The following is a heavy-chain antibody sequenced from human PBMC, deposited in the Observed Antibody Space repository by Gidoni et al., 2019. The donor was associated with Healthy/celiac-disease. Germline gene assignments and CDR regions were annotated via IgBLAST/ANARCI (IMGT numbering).Heavy chain of an antibody. CDR2: IYHSGST. Sequence: QVQLQESGPGLVKPSGTLSLPCAVSGGSISSSNWWSWVRQPPGKGLEWIGEIYHSGSTNYNPSLKSRVTISVDKSKNQFSLKLSSVTAADTAVYYCARGGYIVVVPAAIFYYYGMDVWGQGTTVTVSS. CDR1: GGSISSSNW. CDR3: ARGGYIVVVPAAIFYYYGMDV. J-gene: IGHJ6*02. V-gene: IGHV4-4*02. D-gene: IGHD2-2*01.